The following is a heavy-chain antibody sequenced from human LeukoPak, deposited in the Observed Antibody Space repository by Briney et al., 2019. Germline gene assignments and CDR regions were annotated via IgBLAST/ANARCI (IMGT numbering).Heavy chain of an antibody. CDR3: AKDGGAMWPHYNFDY. Sequence: GGSLRLSCAASGFTFSSYGMHWVRQAPGKGLEWVAFIRYDGSNKYYADSVKGRFTISRDNSKNTLYLQMNSLRAEDTAVYYCAKDGGAMWPHYNFDYWGQGTLVTVSS. V-gene: IGHV3-30*02. D-gene: IGHD3-3*01. J-gene: IGHJ4*02. CDR1: GFTFSSYG. CDR2: IRYDGSNK.